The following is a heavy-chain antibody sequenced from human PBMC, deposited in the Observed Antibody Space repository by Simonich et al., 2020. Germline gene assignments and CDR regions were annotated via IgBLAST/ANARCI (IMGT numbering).Heavy chain of an antibody. CDR1: GYTFTGYY. CDR2: INPDRGRN. CDR3: ARGALTGDYYYMDV. D-gene: IGHD7-27*01. J-gene: IGHJ6*03. V-gene: IGHV1-2*02. Sequence: QVQLVQSGAEVKKPGASVKVSCKASGYTFTGYYMHWVRQAPGQGLEWMGWINPDRGRNNYAQKLQGRVTMTGDTSISTAYRELSRLRSDDTAVYYCARGALTGDYYYMDVWGKGTTVTVSS.